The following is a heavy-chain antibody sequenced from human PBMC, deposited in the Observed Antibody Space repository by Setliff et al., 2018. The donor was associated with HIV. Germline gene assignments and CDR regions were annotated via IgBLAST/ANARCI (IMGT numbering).Heavy chain of an antibody. CDR3: AGGPGTTSIDY. CDR1: GGSFSGYY. CDR2: INHSGST. D-gene: IGHD1-26*01. Sequence: SETLSLTCAVYGGSFSGYYWSWIRQPPGKGLEWIGEINHSGSTNYNMSLWSRVTISLDASRNQFSPELISVTAADTAVYYCAGGPGTTSIDYWAQGTLVTVSS. V-gene: IGHV4-34*01. J-gene: IGHJ4*02.